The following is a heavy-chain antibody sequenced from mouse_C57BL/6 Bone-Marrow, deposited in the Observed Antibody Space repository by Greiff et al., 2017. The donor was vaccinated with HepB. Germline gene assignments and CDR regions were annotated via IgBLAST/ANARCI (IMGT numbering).Heavy chain of an antibody. J-gene: IGHJ4*01. CDR3: ARGGLRPYAMDY. D-gene: IGHD2-4*01. CDR1: GYTFTSYW. CDR2: IYPGSGST. V-gene: IGHV1-55*01. Sequence: VQLQQPGAELVKPGASVKMSCKASGYTFTSYWITWVKQRPGQGLEWIGDIYPGSGSTNYNEKFKSKATLTVETSSSTAYMQLSSLTSEDSAVYYCARGGLRPYAMDYWGQGTSVTVSS.